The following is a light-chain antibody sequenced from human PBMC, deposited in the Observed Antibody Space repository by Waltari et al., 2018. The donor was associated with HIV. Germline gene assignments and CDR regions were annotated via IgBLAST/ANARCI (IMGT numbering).Light chain of an antibody. Sequence: QSALTQPPSASGSLGQSVTISCTGTSSDVGGYEYVSWYQQNPDKAPKLIIYEVNKRPSGVPDRFSGSKSDNTASLTVAGLQDDDEAHYYCASYGDTNRVLFGGGTRVTVL. CDR3: ASYGDTNRVL. CDR2: EVN. CDR1: SSDVGGYEY. J-gene: IGLJ6*01. V-gene: IGLV2-8*01.